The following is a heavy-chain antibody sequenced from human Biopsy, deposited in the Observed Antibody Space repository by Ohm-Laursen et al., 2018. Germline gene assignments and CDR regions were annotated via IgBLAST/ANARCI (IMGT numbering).Heavy chain of an antibody. CDR3: TKDLIPAGTDV. CDR1: GFTFDDYA. CDR2: ISWNSGNI. D-gene: IGHD2-21*01. V-gene: IGHV3-9*01. J-gene: IGHJ6*02. Sequence: SLRLSCTASGFTFDDYALHWVRQAPGKGLEWVSGISWNSGNIGYADSVKGRFTVSRDNAKKSLYLEMNSLRPEDTALYYCTKDLIPAGTDVWGQGTTVTVSS.